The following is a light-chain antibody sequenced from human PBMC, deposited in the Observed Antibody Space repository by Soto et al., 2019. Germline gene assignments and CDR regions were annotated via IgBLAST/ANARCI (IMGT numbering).Light chain of an antibody. CDR3: HQYGSSPLT. CDR2: DVS. Sequence: EIVLTQSPGTLSLSPGEGATLSCRASQSVSSSLLAWFQQKPGQAHRLLIHDVSSRATGIPDRFSGSGSGTDFTLSISRLEPEDFAVYYCHQYGSSPLTFGQGTKLEIK. V-gene: IGKV3-20*01. CDR1: QSVSSSL. J-gene: IGKJ2*01.